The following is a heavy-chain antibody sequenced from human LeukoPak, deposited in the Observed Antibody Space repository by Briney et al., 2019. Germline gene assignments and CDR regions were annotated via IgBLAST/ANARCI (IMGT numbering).Heavy chain of an antibody. CDR2: ISGSGGGT. D-gene: IGHD3-9*01. CDR1: GFTFSSYG. J-gene: IGHJ4*02. Sequence: GSLRLSCAASGFTFSSYGMSWVRQAPGKGLEWVSAISGSGGGTYYADSVKGRFTISRDNSKNTLYLQMNSLRAEDTAVYYCANEAYDILTGYPPPAYWGQGTLVTVSS. CDR3: ANEAYDILTGYPPPAY. V-gene: IGHV3-23*01.